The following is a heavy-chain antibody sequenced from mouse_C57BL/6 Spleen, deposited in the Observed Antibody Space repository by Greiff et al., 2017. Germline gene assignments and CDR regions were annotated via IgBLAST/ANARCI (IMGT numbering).Heavy chain of an antibody. CDR2: IHPNSGST. D-gene: IGHD2-1*01. CDR3: ARRGEGGNCEDAMDY. CDR1: GYTFTSYW. Sequence: VQLQQPGAELVKPGASVKLSCKASGYTFTSYWMHWVKQRPGQGLEWIGMIHPNSGSTNYNEKFKSKATLTVDKSSSTAYMQHSSLTSEDSAVYYSARRGEGGNCEDAMDYWGQGTSVTVSS. J-gene: IGHJ4*01. V-gene: IGHV1-64*01.